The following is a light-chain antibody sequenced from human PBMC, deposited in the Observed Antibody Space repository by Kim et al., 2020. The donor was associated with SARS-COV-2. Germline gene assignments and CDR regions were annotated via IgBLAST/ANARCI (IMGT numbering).Light chain of an antibody. Sequence: VSPGERATLSCRASQRVGSNLAWYQQKPGQAPRLLIYGASTRATGIPGRFSGSGSGTEFTLTISSLQSEDFAVYYCQQFNNWPLTFGGGTKVDIK. V-gene: IGKV3-15*01. CDR3: QQFNNWPLT. CDR2: GAS. CDR1: QRVGSN. J-gene: IGKJ4*01.